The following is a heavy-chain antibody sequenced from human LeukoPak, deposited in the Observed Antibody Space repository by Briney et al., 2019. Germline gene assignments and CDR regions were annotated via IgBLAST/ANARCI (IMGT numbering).Heavy chain of an antibody. Sequence: MPSETLSLTCTVSGGSISSYYWSWIRQPAGKGLEWIGRIYTSGSTNYNPSLKSRVTISVDTSKNQFSLKLSSVTAADTAVYYCARDPLGSGSYTFDIWGQGTMATVSS. J-gene: IGHJ3*02. V-gene: IGHV4-4*07. CDR2: IYTSGST. CDR3: ARDPLGSGSYTFDI. D-gene: IGHD3-10*01. CDR1: GGSISSYY.